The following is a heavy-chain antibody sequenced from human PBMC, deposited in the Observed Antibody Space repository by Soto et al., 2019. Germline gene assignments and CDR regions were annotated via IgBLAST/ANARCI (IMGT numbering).Heavy chain of an antibody. J-gene: IGHJ4*02. V-gene: IGHV4-38-2*02. D-gene: IGHD1-1*01. Sequence: NPSETLSLTCSVSGFAISRGYYWSWVRQPPGKGLEWIGSIYPSVSSYHNPSLAARLRLSIDTSKNQFTLNLTSVTAADTALYFCAREKVGTTFFDNWGQG. CDR2: IYPSVSS. CDR3: AREKVGTTFFDN. CDR1: GFAISRGYY.